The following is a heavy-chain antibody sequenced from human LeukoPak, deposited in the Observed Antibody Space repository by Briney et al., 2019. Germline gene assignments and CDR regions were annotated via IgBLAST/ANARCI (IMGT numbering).Heavy chain of an antibody. J-gene: IGHJ4*02. D-gene: IGHD6-19*01. CDR2: ISHSGTT. Sequence: KPSETLSLTCIVSGGSISSYSWNWIRQSPGKGLEWVGYISHSGTTNYNPSLKSRVTISVDTSKNQFSLKLSSVTAADTAVYYCARVSGGSGSWGLDYWGQGTLVTVSS. V-gene: IGHV4-59*01. CDR1: GGSISSYS. CDR3: ARVSGGSGSWGLDY.